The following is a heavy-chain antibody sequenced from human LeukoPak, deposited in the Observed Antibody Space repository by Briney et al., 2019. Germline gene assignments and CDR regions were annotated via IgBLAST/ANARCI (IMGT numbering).Heavy chain of an antibody. CDR1: GLTFSSYA. J-gene: IGHJ6*02. D-gene: IGHD3-16*01. CDR3: AKHEGGSMDV. CDR2: ITASGGST. V-gene: IGHV3-23*01. Sequence: PGGSLRLSCGASGLTFSSYAMSWVRQAPGKGLEWVSAITASGGSTYYADSVKGRFSISRDNSKNTLYLQMNSLRAEDTAEYYCAKHEGGSMDVWGQGTTVTVSS.